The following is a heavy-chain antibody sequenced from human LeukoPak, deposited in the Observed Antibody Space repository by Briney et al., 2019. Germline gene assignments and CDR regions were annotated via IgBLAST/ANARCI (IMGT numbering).Heavy chain of an antibody. J-gene: IGHJ4*02. CDR3: CRQDWAY. CDR1: GFSFSDNY. CDR2: ISGNSGYT. D-gene: IGHD2-21*01. Sequence: PGGSLRLPCAASGFSFSDNYMSWVRQAPGKGLEWISYISGNSGYTSFADSVKGRFTIYRDNARNSVYLQMNNLRVEDTAVYYCCRQDWAYWGQGTLVTVSS. V-gene: IGHV3-11*03.